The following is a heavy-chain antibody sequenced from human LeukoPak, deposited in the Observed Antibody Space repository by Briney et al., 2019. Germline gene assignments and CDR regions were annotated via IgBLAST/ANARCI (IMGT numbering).Heavy chain of an antibody. CDR3: ARDGGYYDFWSGYYTDYYMDV. CDR1: GGSISSDSYY. CDR2: IYYSGTT. D-gene: IGHD3-3*01. J-gene: IGHJ6*03. V-gene: IGHV4-39*07. Sequence: SETLSLTCTVSGGSISSDSYYWGWIRQTPGKGLEWIGTIYYSGTTYYNPSLKRRATISVDTSKNQFSLKLSSVTAADTAVYYCARDGGYYDFWSGYYTDYYMDVWGKGTTVTVSS.